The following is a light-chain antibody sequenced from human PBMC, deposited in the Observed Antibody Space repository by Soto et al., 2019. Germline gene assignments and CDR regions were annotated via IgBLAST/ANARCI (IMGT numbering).Light chain of an antibody. CDR2: GAS. J-gene: IGKJ2*01. Sequence: EIVLTQSPGTLSLSPGERATLSCRASQSVRSNFLAWYQQKPGQAPRLLIYGASNRATGIPDRFSGSGSGTDFTLTITRLEPEDFATYYCHQYYGYPYTFGQGTKLEIK. CDR1: QSVRSNF. CDR3: HQYYGYPYT. V-gene: IGKV3-20*01.